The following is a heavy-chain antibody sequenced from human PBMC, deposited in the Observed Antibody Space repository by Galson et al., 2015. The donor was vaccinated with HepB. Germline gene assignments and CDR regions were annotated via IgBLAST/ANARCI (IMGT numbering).Heavy chain of an antibody. D-gene: IGHD2-15*01. Sequence: SVKVSCKASGYTFTSYAMNWVRQAPGQGLEWMGWINTNTGNPTYAQGFTGRFVFSLDTSVSTAYLQISSLKAEDTAVYYCAREGEVVVVAATHSPVGYWGQGTLVTVSS. CDR2: INTNTGNP. CDR1: GYTFTSYA. J-gene: IGHJ4*02. V-gene: IGHV7-4-1*02. CDR3: AREGEVVVVAATHSPVGY.